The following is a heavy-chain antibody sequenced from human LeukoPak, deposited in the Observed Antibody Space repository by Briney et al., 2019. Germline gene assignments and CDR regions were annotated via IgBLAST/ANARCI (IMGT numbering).Heavy chain of an antibody. CDR2: ISGSGGNT. CDR3: AREGYCTSTSCYAGIDY. J-gene: IGHJ4*02. Sequence: GGSLRLSCAASGFTFNNYAMSWARQAPGKGLQWVSVISGSGGNTYYSESVKGRFTISRDNSKNTLYLQMNSLRAEDTATYYCAREGYCTSTSCYAGIDYWGQGTLVTVSS. V-gene: IGHV3-23*01. CDR1: GFTFNNYA. D-gene: IGHD2-2*01.